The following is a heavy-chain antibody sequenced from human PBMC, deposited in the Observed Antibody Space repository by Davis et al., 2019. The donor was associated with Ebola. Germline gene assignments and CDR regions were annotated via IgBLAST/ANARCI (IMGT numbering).Heavy chain of an antibody. D-gene: IGHD3-3*01. CDR3: ASPYYDFWSGGYYYYGMDV. V-gene: IGHV4-39*01. Sequence: MPSETLSLTCTVSGGSISSSSYYWGWIRQPPGKGLEWIGSIYYSGSTYYNPSLKSRVPISVDTSKNQFSLTLSSVTAAETAVYYWASPYYDFWSGGYYYYGMDVWGQGTTVTVSS. CDR1: GGSISSSSYY. CDR2: IYYSGST. J-gene: IGHJ6*02.